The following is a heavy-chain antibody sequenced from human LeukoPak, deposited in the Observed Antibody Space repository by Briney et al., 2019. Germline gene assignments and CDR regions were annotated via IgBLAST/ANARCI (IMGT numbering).Heavy chain of an antibody. D-gene: IGHD6-13*01. Sequence: GGSLRLSCAASGFTFSSYAMSWVRQAPGKGLEWVAFMQYDGSNKFYADSVKGRFTISRDNSKNTLYLQMNSLRGEDTAVYYCAKTYSGSWYGSPKPYFDYWGQGTLVTASS. CDR3: AKTYSGSWYGSPKPYFDY. J-gene: IGHJ4*02. CDR1: GFTFSSYA. V-gene: IGHV3-30*02. CDR2: MQYDGSNK.